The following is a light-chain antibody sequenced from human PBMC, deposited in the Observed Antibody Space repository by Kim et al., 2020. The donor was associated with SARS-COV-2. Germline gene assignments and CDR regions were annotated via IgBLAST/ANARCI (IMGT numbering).Light chain of an antibody. Sequence: ASVGDRVIITCQTSQDISYYLNWYQQKPGKAPKLLIYDATNLEAGVPLRFSGSGSGTDFTFTISSLQPEDFATYYCQQYENLPLTFGGGTKVDIK. CDR3: QQYENLPLT. CDR1: QDISYY. J-gene: IGKJ4*01. V-gene: IGKV1-33*01. CDR2: DAT.